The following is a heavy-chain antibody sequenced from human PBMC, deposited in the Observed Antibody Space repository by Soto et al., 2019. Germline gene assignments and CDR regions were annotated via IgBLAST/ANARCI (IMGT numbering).Heavy chain of an antibody. V-gene: IGHV6-1*01. Sequence: KQSQTLSLTCAISGDSVSNNNGVAWNWIRQSPSRGLEWLGRTYYRSKWYSDYAVSVQSRITINPDTSKNQFSLQLNSVTPDDAAVYFCARAKNFYMDVWGKGTTVTVSS. CDR3: ARAKNFYMDV. CDR1: GDSVSNNNGVA. CDR2: TYYRSKWYS. J-gene: IGHJ6*03.